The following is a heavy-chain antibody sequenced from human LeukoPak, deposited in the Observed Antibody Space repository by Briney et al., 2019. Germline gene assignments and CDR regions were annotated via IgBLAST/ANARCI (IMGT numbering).Heavy chain of an antibody. CDR3: ARDSGYCGGDCYSAPFDY. V-gene: IGHV3-21*01. Sequence: GGSLRLSCAASGFTFSSYSMNWVRQAPGKGLEWVSSISGSSSYIYYADSVKGRFTISRDNAKNSLYLQMNSLRAEDTAVYYCARDSGYCGGDCYSAPFDYWGQGTLVTVSS. CDR1: GFTFSSYS. CDR2: ISGSSSYI. J-gene: IGHJ4*02. D-gene: IGHD2-21*02.